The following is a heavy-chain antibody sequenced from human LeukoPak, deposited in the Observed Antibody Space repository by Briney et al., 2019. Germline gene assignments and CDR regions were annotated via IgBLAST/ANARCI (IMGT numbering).Heavy chain of an antibody. Sequence: GGSLRLSCAASGFTFDDYAMHWVRQAPGKGLEWVSLISWDGGSTYYADSVKGRFTISRDNSKNSLYLQMNSLRAEDTALYYCAKDLNYDILTGSPPGDYWGQGTLVTVSS. CDR3: AKDLNYDILTGSPPGDY. V-gene: IGHV3-43D*03. CDR1: GFTFDDYA. J-gene: IGHJ4*02. CDR2: ISWDGGST. D-gene: IGHD3-9*01.